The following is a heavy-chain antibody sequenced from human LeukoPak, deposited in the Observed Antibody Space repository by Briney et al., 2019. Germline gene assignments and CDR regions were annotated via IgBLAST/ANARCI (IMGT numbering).Heavy chain of an antibody. CDR3: ARRLSNVYFDY. CDR2: IYWDDDK. CDR1: GFSLSTSGVG. Sequence: SSPTLVKPTQTLTLTCTFSGFSLSTSGVGVGWVRQPPGKALEWLALIYWDDDKRYRPSLKSRLTTTKDTSKNQVVLTMTNMDPVDTATYYCARRLSNVYFDYWGQGTLVTVSS. J-gene: IGHJ4*02. V-gene: IGHV2-5*02.